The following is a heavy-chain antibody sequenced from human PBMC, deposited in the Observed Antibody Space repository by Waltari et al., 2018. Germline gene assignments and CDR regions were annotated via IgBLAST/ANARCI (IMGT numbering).Heavy chain of an antibody. D-gene: IGHD4-17*01. CDR1: GGSISSYY. J-gene: IGHJ4*02. CDR3: ARDDGDHGGFDY. Sequence: QVQLQESGPGLVKPSDTLSLTCTVSGGSISSYYWSWIRQPPGKGLEWIGYIYYSGSTNYNPSLKSRVTISVDTSKNQFSLKLSSVTAADTAVYYCARDDGDHGGFDYWGQGTLVTVSS. CDR2: IYYSGST. V-gene: IGHV4-59*01.